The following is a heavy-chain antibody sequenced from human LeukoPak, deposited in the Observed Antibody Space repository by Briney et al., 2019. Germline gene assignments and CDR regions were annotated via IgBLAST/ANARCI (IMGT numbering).Heavy chain of an antibody. D-gene: IGHD1-26*01. V-gene: IGHV5-51*01. CDR1: GYTFTKDW. J-gene: IGHJ6*02. CDR3: ARPLGGNGMVV. Sequence: GEPLKISCKDSGYTFTKDWIGWVRQMPGKGLEWMVIISPGASNTRYSPSFQGQVTISADKSISTAYLQWSSLKASDTAMYYCARPLGGNGMVVWGQGTTVTVSS. CDR2: ISPGASNT.